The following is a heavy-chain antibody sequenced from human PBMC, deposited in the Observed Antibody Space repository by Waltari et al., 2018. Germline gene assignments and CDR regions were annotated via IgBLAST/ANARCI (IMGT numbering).Heavy chain of an antibody. CDR3: TTLDAPWGG. CDR1: GFSLTPAW. J-gene: IGHJ4*01. V-gene: IGHV3-15*01. Sequence: EVQMVESGGGSMKHGYSLSLSCVSSGFSLTPAWLTWVRQAPGKGLEWVGRIKSQNDGATTDFAASVRGRFSISRDDSQNMVFLQMNSLRTEDTAVYYCTTLDAPWGGWGHGTLVTVSS. D-gene: IGHD7-27*01. CDR2: IKSQNDGATT.